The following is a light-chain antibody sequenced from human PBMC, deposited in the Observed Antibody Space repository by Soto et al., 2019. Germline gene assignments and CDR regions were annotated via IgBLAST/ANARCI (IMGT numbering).Light chain of an antibody. V-gene: IGKV4-1*01. J-gene: IGKJ5*01. CDR2: WAS. CDR1: QSALYSSNNKNY. CDR3: QQHYITPIT. Sequence: DIVMTQSPDSLAVSLGERATINCKSSQSALYSSNNKNYLAWYQHKPGQPPKLLIYWASTRESGVPDRFSGSGSGTDFTLTISSLQAEDVSVYYCQQHYITPITFGQGTRLEIK.